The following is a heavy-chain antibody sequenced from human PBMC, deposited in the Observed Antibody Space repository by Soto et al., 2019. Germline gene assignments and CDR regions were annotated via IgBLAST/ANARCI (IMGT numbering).Heavy chain of an antibody. CDR1: GFTFSSYS. CDR2: ISSSSSTI. J-gene: IGHJ4*02. Sequence: GGSLRLCCAASGFTFSSYSMNGVRQAPGKGLEWVSYISSSSSTIYYADSVKGRFTISRDNAKNSLYLQMNSLRDEDTAVYYCARVSSTFFDYWGQGTLVTVSS. V-gene: IGHV3-48*02. CDR3: ARVSSTFFDY.